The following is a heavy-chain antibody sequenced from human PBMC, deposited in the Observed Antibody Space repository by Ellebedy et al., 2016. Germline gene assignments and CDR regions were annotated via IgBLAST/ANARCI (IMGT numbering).Heavy chain of an antibody. CDR1: GYTFTGYY. J-gene: IGHJ6*02. Sequence: ASVKVSCXASGYTFTGYYMHWVRQAPGQGLEWMGWINPNSGGTNYAQKFQGRVTMTRDTSISTAYMELSRLRSDDTAVYYCARVHSGYDSRPLRNYYYYGMDVWGQGTTVTVSS. V-gene: IGHV1-2*02. CDR2: INPNSGGT. D-gene: IGHD5-12*01. CDR3: ARVHSGYDSRPLRNYYYYGMDV.